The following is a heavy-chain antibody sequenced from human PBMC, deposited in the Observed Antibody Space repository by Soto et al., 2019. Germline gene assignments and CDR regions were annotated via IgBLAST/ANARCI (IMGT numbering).Heavy chain of an antibody. CDR3: AKATVLLWFGGEFDY. CDR1: GFTFSSYA. V-gene: IGHV3-23*01. Sequence: GGSLRLSCAASGFTFSSYAMSWVRQAPGKGLEWVSAISGSGGSTYYADSVKGRFTISRDNSKNTLYLQMNSLRAEDTAVYYCAKATVLLWFGGEFDYWGQGTLVTVSS. CDR2: ISGSGGST. D-gene: IGHD3-10*01. J-gene: IGHJ4*02.